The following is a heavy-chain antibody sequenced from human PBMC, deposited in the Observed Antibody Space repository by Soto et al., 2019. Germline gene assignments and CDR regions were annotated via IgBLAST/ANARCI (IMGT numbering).Heavy chain of an antibody. CDR3: ARVERGTATTVVDAFDI. V-gene: IGHV4-34*01. D-gene: IGHD1-1*01. CDR2: MSHSGGT. CDR1: GGSVNSGNYY. Sequence: QVQLQQWGAGLLKPSETLSLTCAVFGGSVNSGNYYWSWIRQPPGKGLEWIGEMSHSGGTHFNPSPKSPVTISVDTYKNQFSLKMSSVTAADTALYYCARVERGTATTVVDAFDIWGPGTMVTVSS. J-gene: IGHJ3*02.